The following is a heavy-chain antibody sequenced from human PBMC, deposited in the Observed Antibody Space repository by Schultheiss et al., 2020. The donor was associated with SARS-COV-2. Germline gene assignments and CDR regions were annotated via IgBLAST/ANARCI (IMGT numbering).Heavy chain of an antibody. V-gene: IGHV3-7*01. J-gene: IGHJ4*02. CDR2: IKQDGSEK. CDR3: ARSMAGSWYYFDY. CDR1: GFTFSSYW. Sequence: GGSLRLSCAASGFTFSSYWMSWVRQAPGKWLEWVANIKQDGSEKYYVDSVKGRFTISRDNAKNSLYLQMNSLRAEDTAVYYCARSMAGSWYYFDYWGQGTLVTVSS. D-gene: IGHD6-13*01.